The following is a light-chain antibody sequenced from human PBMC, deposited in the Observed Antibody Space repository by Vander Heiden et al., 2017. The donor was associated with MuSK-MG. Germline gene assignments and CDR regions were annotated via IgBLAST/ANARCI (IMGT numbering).Light chain of an antibody. CDR2: DAS. Sequence: DIQMTQSPSSLSASLGDRVTITCQASQDISNYLNWYQQKPGKAPKLLIYDASNLETGVPSRFSGSGPGTDFTFTISSLQPEDIATYYCQQDDNLPITFGQGTPLEIK. V-gene: IGKV1-33*01. CDR1: QDISNY. CDR3: QQDDNLPIT. J-gene: IGKJ5*01.